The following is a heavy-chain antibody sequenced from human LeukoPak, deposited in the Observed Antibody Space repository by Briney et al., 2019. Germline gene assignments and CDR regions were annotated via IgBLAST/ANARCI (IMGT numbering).Heavy chain of an antibody. CDR1: GGTFSSYA. CDR2: IIPIFGTA. D-gene: IGHD2-8*01. V-gene: IGHV1-69*13. Sequence: ASVKVSCKASGGTFSSYAISWVRQAPGQGLEWMGGIIPIFGTANYAQKFQGRVTITADESTSTAYMELSSLRSEATAVYYCARDLGYCTNGVCHTRFDYWGQGTLVAVSS. CDR3: ARDLGYCTNGVCHTRFDY. J-gene: IGHJ4*02.